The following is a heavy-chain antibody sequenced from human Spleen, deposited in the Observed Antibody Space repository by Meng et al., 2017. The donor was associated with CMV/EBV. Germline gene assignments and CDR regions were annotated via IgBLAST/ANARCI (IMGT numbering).Heavy chain of an antibody. D-gene: IGHD2-2*02. CDR3: ARRGYQLLDPFDY. CDR2: IHPADSDT. J-gene: IGHJ4*02. V-gene: IGHV5-51*01. Sequence: GGSLRLSCKASGYIFTSHWIAWVRQMPGKGLEWMGIIHPADSDTRYSPSFQGLVTMSVDKSTNTAYLQWNSLKASDTATYYCARRGYQLLDPFDYWGQGTLVTVSS. CDR1: GYIFTSHW.